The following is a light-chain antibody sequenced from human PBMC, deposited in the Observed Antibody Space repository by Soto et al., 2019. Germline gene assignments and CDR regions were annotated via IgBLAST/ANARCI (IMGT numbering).Light chain of an antibody. CDR1: SSNIGTNT. CDR3: AAWDDSLNGRV. Sequence: QAVVTQPPSASGTPGQRVTISCSGSSSNIGTNTVNWYQQLPGTAPKVLIYSNNHRPSGVPDRFSGSKSGTSASLAISGLQSEDEADYYCAAWDDSLNGRVFGGGTKLTVL. V-gene: IGLV1-44*01. CDR2: SNN. J-gene: IGLJ3*02.